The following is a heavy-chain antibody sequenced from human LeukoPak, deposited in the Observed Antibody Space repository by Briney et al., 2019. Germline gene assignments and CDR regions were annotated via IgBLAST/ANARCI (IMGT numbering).Heavy chain of an antibody. CDR3: AKASMVISYYYYYGMDV. Sequence: EGSLRLSCAASGFTFSSYGMHWVRQPPGKGLEWVAVISYDGSNKYYADSVKGRFTISRDNSKNTLYLQMNSLRAEDTAVYYCAKASMVISYYYYYGMDVWGQGTTVTVSS. CDR1: GFTFSSYG. J-gene: IGHJ6*02. CDR2: ISYDGSNK. D-gene: IGHD3-22*01. V-gene: IGHV3-30*18.